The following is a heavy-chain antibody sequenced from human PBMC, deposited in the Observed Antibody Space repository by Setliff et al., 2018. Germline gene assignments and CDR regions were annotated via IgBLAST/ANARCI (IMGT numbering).Heavy chain of an antibody. V-gene: IGHV1-69*13. Sequence: GASVKVSCKSSGGTFSSSGITWVRQAPGQGLQWLGRFIPILGATNYAQNFQGRVSISADESTTTGYMELRSLRSDDTAVYYCARELRSPYWHLDSWGQRTQVTVSS. CDR2: FIPILGAT. CDR3: ARELRSPYWHLDS. D-gene: IGHD3-16*01. J-gene: IGHJ5*01. CDR1: GGTFSSSG.